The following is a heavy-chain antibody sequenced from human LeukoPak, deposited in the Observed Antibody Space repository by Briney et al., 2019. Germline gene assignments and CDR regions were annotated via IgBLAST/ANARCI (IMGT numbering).Heavy chain of an antibody. CDR2: IFSKSGGA. J-gene: IGHJ4*02. CDR3: ARDSTETVTTPGRY. CDR1: GYTFTDYH. D-gene: IGHD3-3*01. Sequence: PSASAKVSCKASGYTFTDYHIHWVRQAPGQGLEWMGWIFSKSGGANYAQKFQGRVTMTRDTSTSTVYMELSSLRSEDTAVYYCARDSTETVTTPGRYWGQGTLVTVSS. V-gene: IGHV1-2*02.